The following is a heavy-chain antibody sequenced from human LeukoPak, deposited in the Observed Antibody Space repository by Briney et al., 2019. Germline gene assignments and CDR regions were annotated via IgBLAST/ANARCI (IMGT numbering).Heavy chain of an antibody. CDR3: ARDLVTVTKGFDI. J-gene: IGHJ3*02. D-gene: IGHD4-17*01. V-gene: IGHV4-59*11. CDR1: ADSFSSHY. CDR2: ISYVGST. Sequence: SETLSLTCAVSADSFSSHYWTWIRQPPGKGLEWIGYISYVGSTNYNPSLKSRVTISIDTSKNQFSLKLTSVTAADTAVYYCARDLVTVTKGFDIWGQGTMVSVSS.